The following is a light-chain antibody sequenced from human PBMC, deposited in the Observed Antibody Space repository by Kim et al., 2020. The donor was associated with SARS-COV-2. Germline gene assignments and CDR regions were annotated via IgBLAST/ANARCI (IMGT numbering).Light chain of an antibody. V-gene: IGLV3-21*04. CDR2: SDR. Sequence: APGRAHEVTGGGNRIGSKSVHWYQQRPGQAPVVVIYSDRVRPSGIPERFSGSNSGSTATLTLSGVEAGDEADYYCQVWDTNSDHVVFGGGTQLTVL. CDR3: QVWDTNSDHVV. J-gene: IGLJ3*02. CDR1: RIGSKS.